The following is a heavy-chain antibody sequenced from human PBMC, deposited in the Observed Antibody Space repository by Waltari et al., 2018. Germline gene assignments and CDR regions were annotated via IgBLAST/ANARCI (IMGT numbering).Heavy chain of an antibody. D-gene: IGHD5-18*01. CDR2: ISGSGGST. J-gene: IGHJ4*02. CDR1: GFTFSSYA. V-gene: IGHV3-23*01. CDR3: AKSLGYTAMVTDY. Sequence: EVQLLESGGGLVQPGGSLRLSCAASGFTFSSYAMSWVRQAPGKGLEWVAAISGSGGSTYYADSVKGRFTISRDKSKSTLYLQMNSLRAEDTAVYYCAKSLGYTAMVTDYWGQGTLVTVSS.